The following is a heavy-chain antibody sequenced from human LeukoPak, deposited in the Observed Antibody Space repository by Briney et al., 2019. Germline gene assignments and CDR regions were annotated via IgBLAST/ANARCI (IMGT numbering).Heavy chain of an antibody. V-gene: IGHV3-23*01. CDR1: GFTFSSYA. CDR3: AKVLIWTYGSGNYYKGAFDI. D-gene: IGHD3-10*01. J-gene: IGHJ3*02. CDR2: ISGSGGST. Sequence: GGSLRLSCAASGFTFSSYAMSWVRQAPGKGLEWVSAISGSGGSTYYADSVKGRFTISRDNSKNTLYLQMNSLRAEDTAVYYCAKVLIWTYGSGNYYKGAFDIWGQGTMVTVFS.